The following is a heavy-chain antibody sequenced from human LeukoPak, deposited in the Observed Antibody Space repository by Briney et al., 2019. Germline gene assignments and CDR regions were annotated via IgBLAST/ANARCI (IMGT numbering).Heavy chain of an antibody. J-gene: IGHJ6*02. CDR1: GGSFSGYY. V-gene: IGHV4-34*01. Sequence: SETLSLTCAVYGGSFSGYYWSWIRLPPGKGLEWIGEINHSGSTNYNPSLKSRVTISVDTSKNQFSLKLSSVTAADTAVYYCAISPGLRYFDWTPGYYYGMDVWGQGTTVTVSS. D-gene: IGHD3-9*01. CDR2: INHSGST. CDR3: AISPGLRYFDWTPGYYYGMDV.